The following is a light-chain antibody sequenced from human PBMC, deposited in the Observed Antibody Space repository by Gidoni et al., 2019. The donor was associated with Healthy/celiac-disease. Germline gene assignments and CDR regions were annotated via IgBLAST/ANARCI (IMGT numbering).Light chain of an antibody. V-gene: IGKV3-20*01. J-gene: IGKJ1*01. CDR3: QQYVGSPA. CDR2: GAS. CDR1: QSLSNTY. Sequence: EIVWTQSPGTLSLSPGEGATLSCRSSQSLSNTYVAWYQQKPGQAPRLLMYGASIRATGIPNSFSGSGSGTDFTLTISRLEPEDFAVYYCQQYVGSPAFXXXTKVEIK.